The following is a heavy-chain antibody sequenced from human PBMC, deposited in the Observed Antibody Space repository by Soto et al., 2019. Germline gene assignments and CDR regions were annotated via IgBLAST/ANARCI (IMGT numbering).Heavy chain of an antibody. V-gene: IGHV4-59*01. J-gene: IGHJ4*02. Sequence: QVQLQESGPGLVKPSETLSLTCTVSGGSISSYYWSWIRQPPGKGLEWIGYIYYSGSTNYNPSRKGPVTIAVDTSKNQFSLKLSSVTAADTAVYSCARSDGRYWGQGTLVTVSS. CDR2: IYYSGST. CDR1: GGSISSYY. CDR3: ARSDGRY.